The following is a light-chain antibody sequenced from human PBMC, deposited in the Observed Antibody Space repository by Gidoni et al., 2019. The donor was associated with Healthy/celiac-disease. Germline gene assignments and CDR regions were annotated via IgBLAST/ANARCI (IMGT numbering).Light chain of an antibody. V-gene: IGKV3-15*01. J-gene: IGKJ1*01. CDR2: DAS. Sequence: DIVMTQSPATLSVPPGERATLSCRASQSVNRDLAWYQQRPGQAPRLLIYDASTRATGIPTRFSGSGSETEFTLTISGLQSEDFAVYYCHQYRTWPETFGQGTKVEI. CDR1: QSVNRD. CDR3: HQYRTWPET.